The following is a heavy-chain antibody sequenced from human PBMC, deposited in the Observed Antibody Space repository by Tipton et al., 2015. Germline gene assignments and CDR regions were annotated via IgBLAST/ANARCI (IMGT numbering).Heavy chain of an antibody. CDR2: IYYSGTT. Sequence: TLSLTCTVSGGSISSAGYYWTWIRQHPGKGLEWIGYIYYSGTTYYNPSLKSRVTISVDTSKNQFSLRLSSVTAADTAVYYCARLRGYTYGYFDYWSQGTLVTVSS. V-gene: IGHV4-31*03. J-gene: IGHJ4*02. D-gene: IGHD5-18*01. CDR1: GGSISSAGYY. CDR3: ARLRGYTYGYFDY.